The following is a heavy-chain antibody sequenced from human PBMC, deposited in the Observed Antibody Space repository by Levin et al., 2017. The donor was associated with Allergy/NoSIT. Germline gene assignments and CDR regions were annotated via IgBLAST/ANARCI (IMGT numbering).Heavy chain of an antibody. CDR1: GFTFTYYA. CDR3: AKDVVFGTSSWSLDF. CDR2: ISYDGSHR. D-gene: IGHD6-13*01. J-gene: IGHJ4*02. Sequence: LSLTCAASGFTFTYYAMHWVRQAPGKGLEWVAIISYDGSHRYYADSVKGRFTISRDNTKNTLYLQMNSLRSEDAAVYYCAKDVVFGTSSWSLDFWGQGTLVTVSS. V-gene: IGHV3-30*18.